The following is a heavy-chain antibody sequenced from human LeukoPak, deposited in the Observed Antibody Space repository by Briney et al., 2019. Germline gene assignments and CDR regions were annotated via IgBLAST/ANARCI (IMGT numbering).Heavy chain of an antibody. Sequence: GGSLRLSCTASGFTFGDYAMSWVRQAPGKGLEWVGFIRSKAYGGTTEYAASVKGRFTISRDDSKSIAYLQMNSLKTEDTAVYYCTRDDGYCSGGSCGGWFDPWGQGTLVTVSS. V-gene: IGHV3-49*04. J-gene: IGHJ5*02. CDR3: TRDDGYCSGGSCGGWFDP. CDR2: IRSKAYGGTT. D-gene: IGHD2-15*01. CDR1: GFTFGDYA.